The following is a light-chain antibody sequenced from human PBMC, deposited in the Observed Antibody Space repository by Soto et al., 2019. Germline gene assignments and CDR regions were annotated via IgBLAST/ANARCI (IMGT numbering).Light chain of an antibody. Sequence: QSVLTRPASVSGSPGQSITISCTGTSSDVGSYNLVSWYQQPPGKAPKLMIYEGSKRPSGISNRFSGSKSGNTASLTISGLQAEDEADYYCCSYAGSSTSLYVFGTGTQLTVL. V-gene: IGLV2-23*01. CDR2: EGS. CDR3: CSYAGSSTSLYV. CDR1: SSDVGSYNL. J-gene: IGLJ1*01.